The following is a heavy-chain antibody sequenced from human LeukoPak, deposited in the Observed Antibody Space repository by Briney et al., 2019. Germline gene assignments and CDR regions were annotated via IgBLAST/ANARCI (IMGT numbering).Heavy chain of an antibody. CDR2: INHSGST. CDR3: ARGLPKLGYCSGGSCYPYFDY. V-gene: IGHV4-34*01. Sequence: SETLSLTCAVYGGPFSGYYWSWIRQPPGKGLEWIGEINHSGSTNYNPSLKSRVTISVDTSKNQFSLKLSSVTAADTAVYYCARGLPKLGYCSGGSCYPYFDYWGQGTLVTVSS. D-gene: IGHD2-15*01. J-gene: IGHJ4*02. CDR1: GGPFSGYY.